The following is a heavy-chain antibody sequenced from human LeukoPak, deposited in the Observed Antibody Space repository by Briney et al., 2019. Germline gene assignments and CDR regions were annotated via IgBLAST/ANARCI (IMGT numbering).Heavy chain of an antibody. CDR3: ARDQADSSSSGFDY. CDR2: IYSGGST. D-gene: IGHD6-6*01. CDR1: GFTVSSNY. V-gene: IGHV3-53*01. Sequence: PGGSLRLSCAASGFTVSSNYMSRVRQAPGKGLEWVSVIYSGGSTYYADSVKGRFTISRDNSKNTLYLQMNSLRAEDTAVYYCARDQADSSSSGFDYWGQGTLVTVSS. J-gene: IGHJ4*02.